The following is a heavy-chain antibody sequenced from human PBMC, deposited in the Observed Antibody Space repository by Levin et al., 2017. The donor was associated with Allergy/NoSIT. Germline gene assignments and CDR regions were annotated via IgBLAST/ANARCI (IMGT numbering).Heavy chain of an antibody. J-gene: IGHJ4*02. Sequence: HPGGSLRLSCAASGFTFSNYWMNWVRQAPGKGLEWVANIKQDGSEKHYIDSVKGRFTISRDNAKNSLYLEMNSLRVEDTAVYYCARDYSYASDYWGQGTLATVSA. D-gene: IGHD5-18*01. V-gene: IGHV3-7*01. CDR1: GFTFSNYW. CDR3: ARDYSYASDY. CDR2: IKQDGSEK.